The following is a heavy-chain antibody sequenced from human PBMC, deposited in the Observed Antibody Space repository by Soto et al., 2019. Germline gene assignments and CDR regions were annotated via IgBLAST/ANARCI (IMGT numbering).Heavy chain of an antibody. J-gene: IGHJ4*02. CDR3: AKDTEAVPGPLDY. Sequence: EVQLLESGGGLVQPGGSLRLSCAASGFPFSSYAMTWVRQAPGKGLEWVSGITGSGGTTYYADSVKGRFTISRDNSKNTVYLQMNSLRAVDTAVYYCAKDTEAVPGPLDYWGQGTLVTVSS. CDR1: GFPFSSYA. V-gene: IGHV3-23*01. CDR2: ITGSGGTT. D-gene: IGHD1-1*01.